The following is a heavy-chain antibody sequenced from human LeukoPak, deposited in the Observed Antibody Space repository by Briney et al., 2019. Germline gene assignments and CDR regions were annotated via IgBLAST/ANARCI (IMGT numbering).Heavy chain of an antibody. V-gene: IGHV6-1*01. CDR3: ARGTGWPQYDY. CDR2: TYYKSAWYN. D-gene: IGHD6-19*01. CDR1: GDSVSRDSIA. Sequence: SQTLSLTCAISGDSVSRDSIAWNWIRQSPSRGLEWLGRTYYKSAWYNDYAVSVKGRIIINPDTSKNQFSLQLNSVTPEDTAVYYCARGTGWPQYDYWGQGTLVTVSS. J-gene: IGHJ4*02.